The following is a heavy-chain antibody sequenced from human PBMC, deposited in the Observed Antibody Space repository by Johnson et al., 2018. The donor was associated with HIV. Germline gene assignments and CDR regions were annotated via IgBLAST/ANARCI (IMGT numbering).Heavy chain of an antibody. D-gene: IGHD3-22*01. J-gene: IGHJ3*02. Sequence: VLLVESGGGLVQPGGSLRLSCAASGFTVSSNYMSWVRQAPGKGLEWVSVIYSGGSTYYADSVKGRFTISRDNSKNTLYLQMNSLRAEDTAVYYCARSITMIVFTFDIWGQGTMVTISS. CDR1: GFTVSSNY. CDR3: ARSITMIVFTFDI. V-gene: IGHV3-66*02. CDR2: IYSGGST.